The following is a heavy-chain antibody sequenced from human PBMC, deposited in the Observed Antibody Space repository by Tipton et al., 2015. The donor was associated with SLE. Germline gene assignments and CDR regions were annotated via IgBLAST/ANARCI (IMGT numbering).Heavy chain of an antibody. D-gene: IGHD5-18*01. CDR3: ARDGWIQLWSAFDI. V-gene: IGHV4-59*12. CDR1: GGSISSYY. J-gene: IGHJ3*02. Sequence: TLSLTCTVSGGSISSYYWSWIRQPPGKGLEWIGYIYYSGSTYYNPSLKSRVTISVDTSKNQFSLKLSSVTAADTAVYYCARDGWIQLWSAFDIWGQGTMVTVSS. CDR2: IYYSGST.